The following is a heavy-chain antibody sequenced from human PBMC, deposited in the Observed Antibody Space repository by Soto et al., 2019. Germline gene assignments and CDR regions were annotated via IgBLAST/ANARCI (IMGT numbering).Heavy chain of an antibody. CDR3: ARSLRGENSSSYYYYYYGMEV. CDR1: GGSISSSSYY. V-gene: IGHV4-39*01. CDR2: IYYSGST. J-gene: IGHJ6*02. Sequence: LSLTCTVSGGSISSSSYYWGWIRQPPGKGLEWIGRIYYSGSTYYNPSLKSRVTISVDTSKNRLSLKLSSVTAADTAVYYCARSLRGENSSSYYYYYYGMEVWCQGTTVTVSS. D-gene: IGHD6-6*01.